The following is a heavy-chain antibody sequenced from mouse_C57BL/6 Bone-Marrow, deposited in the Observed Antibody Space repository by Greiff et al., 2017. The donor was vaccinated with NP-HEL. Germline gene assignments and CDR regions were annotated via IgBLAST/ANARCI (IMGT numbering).Heavy chain of an antibody. Sequence: LQESGPELVKPGASVKISCKASGYAFSSSWMNWVKQRPGKGLEWIGRIYPGDGDTNYNGKFKGKATLTADKSSSTAYMQLSSLTSEDSAVYFCAGGTTVVAHWYFDVWGTGTTVTVSS. CDR3: AGGTTVVAHWYFDV. D-gene: IGHD1-1*01. J-gene: IGHJ1*03. V-gene: IGHV1-82*01. CDR1: GYAFSSSW. CDR2: IYPGDGDT.